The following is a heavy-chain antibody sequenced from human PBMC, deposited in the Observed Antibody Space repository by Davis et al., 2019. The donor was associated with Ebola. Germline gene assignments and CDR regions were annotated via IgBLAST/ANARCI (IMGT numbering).Heavy chain of an antibody. CDR1: GFTFSSYS. CDR3: ARDLWDVVVPAAIDAYYYGMDV. V-gene: IGHV3-48*01. CDR2: ISTSGTTI. Sequence: GESLKISCAASGFTFSSYSVNWVRQAPGKGLEWISYISTSGTTIYYADSVKGRFTISRDNAKNSLYLQMNSLRAEDTAVYYCARDLWDVVVPAAIDAYYYGMDVWGQGTTVTVSS. D-gene: IGHD2-2*01. J-gene: IGHJ6*02.